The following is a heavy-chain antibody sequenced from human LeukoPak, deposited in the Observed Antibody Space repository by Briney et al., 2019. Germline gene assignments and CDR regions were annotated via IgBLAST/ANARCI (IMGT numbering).Heavy chain of an antibody. CDR2: ISSSDYM. D-gene: IGHD1-7*01. Sequence: PGGSLRLSCAASGFSFSTYAMNWVRQAPGKGLEWVSSISSSDYMSYAESVKGRFTISRDNVKKSLYLQMNSLRAEDTAVYYCADEFVTGTTGWGQGTLVTVSS. J-gene: IGHJ4*02. CDR1: GFSFSTYA. CDR3: ADEFVTGTTG. V-gene: IGHV3-21*01.